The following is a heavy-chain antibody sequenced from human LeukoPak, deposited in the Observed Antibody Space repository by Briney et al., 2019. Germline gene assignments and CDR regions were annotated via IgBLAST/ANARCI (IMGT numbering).Heavy chain of an antibody. CDR2: ISYDGTNK. Sequence: PGGSLRLSCAASGFTFSSYAMHWVRQAPGKGLEWVTIISYDGTNKYYADSVKGRFTISRDNAKNSLYLQMNSLRAEDTAVYYCARDYTDSSIAAPTGYWGQGTLVTVSS. J-gene: IGHJ4*02. CDR3: ARDYTDSSIAAPTGY. D-gene: IGHD6-6*01. V-gene: IGHV3-30*04. CDR1: GFTFSSYA.